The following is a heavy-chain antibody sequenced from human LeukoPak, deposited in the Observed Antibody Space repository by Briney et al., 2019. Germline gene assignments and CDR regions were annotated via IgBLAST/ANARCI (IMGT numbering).Heavy chain of an antibody. J-gene: IGHJ4*02. D-gene: IGHD1-1*01. Sequence: PSETLSLTCTVSGGSISSYYWSWIRQPPGKGLEWIGEINHSGSTNYNPSLKSRVTISVDTSKNQFSLKLSSVTAADTAVYYCARGRTTSLSYFDYWGQGTLVTVSS. V-gene: IGHV4-34*01. CDR1: GGSISSYY. CDR2: INHSGST. CDR3: ARGRTTSLSYFDY.